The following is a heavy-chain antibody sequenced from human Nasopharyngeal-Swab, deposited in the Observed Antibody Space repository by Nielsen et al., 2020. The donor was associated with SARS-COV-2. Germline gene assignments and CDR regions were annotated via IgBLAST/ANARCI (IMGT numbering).Heavy chain of an antibody. Sequence: WVRQAPGQGLEWMGWINTNTGNPTYAQGFTGRFVFFLDTSVSTAYLQISGLKAEDTAVYYCARVNVVYYYYGMDVWGQGTTVNVSS. D-gene: IGHD2-15*01. J-gene: IGHJ6*02. CDR2: INTNTGNP. V-gene: IGHV7-4-1*02. CDR3: ARVNVVYYYYGMDV.